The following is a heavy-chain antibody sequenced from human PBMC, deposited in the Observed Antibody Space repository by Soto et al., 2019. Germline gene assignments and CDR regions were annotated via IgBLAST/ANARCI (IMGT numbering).Heavy chain of an antibody. CDR2: INHSGIT. V-gene: IGHV4-34*01. CDR3: VRGPYNYNSRYFDY. CDR1: GGSFSGYF. Sequence: SETLSLTCTVSGGSFSGYFWTWIRQPPGKGLEWLAEINHSGITNYNPSVKSRVSMSVDTSKNQFSLRLYSVTAADTAVYYCVRGPYNYNSRYFDYWGQGTLVTVS. J-gene: IGHJ4*02. D-gene: IGHD1-1*01.